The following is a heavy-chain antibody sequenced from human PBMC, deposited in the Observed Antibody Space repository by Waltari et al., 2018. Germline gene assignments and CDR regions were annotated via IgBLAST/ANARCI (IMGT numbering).Heavy chain of an antibody. Sequence: QVQLQESGPGLVKPSETLSLTCTVSGDSISRNFWVWIRQPPGKGLEWIGYIHFSGSTSYNPSLKSRVTISVDTSKTQFYLNVTSVSAADTAVYYCARVNDFWSGYYTRWFYPWGQGTRVTVSS. CDR1: GDSISRNF. CDR3: ARVNDFWSGYYTRWFYP. J-gene: IGHJ5*02. D-gene: IGHD3-3*01. CDR2: IHFSGST. V-gene: IGHV4-59*01.